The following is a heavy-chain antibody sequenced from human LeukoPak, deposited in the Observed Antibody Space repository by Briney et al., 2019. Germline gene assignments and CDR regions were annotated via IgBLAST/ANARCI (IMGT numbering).Heavy chain of an antibody. D-gene: IGHD3-22*01. J-gene: IGHJ1*01. CDR2: IYYSGST. CDR3: ARSRGYYDSSVYFQH. Sequence: SETLSLTCTVSGGSISSGDYYWSWIRQPPGKGLEWIGYIYYSGSTNYNPSLKSRVTISVDTSKNQFSLKLSSVTAADTAVYYCARSRGYYDSSVYFQHWGQGALVTVSS. V-gene: IGHV4-61*08. CDR1: GGSISSGDYY.